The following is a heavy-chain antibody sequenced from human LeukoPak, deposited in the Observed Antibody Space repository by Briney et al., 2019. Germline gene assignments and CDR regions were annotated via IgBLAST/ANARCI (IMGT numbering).Heavy chain of an antibody. V-gene: IGHV3-23*01. CDR2: ISVTGSTT. CDR1: GFTFNNSA. Sequence: PGGSLRLSCATSGFTFNNSAMSWVRQPPGKGLEWVSTISVTGSTTFYADSVKGRFTISRDNSKNTLYLKVSSLRVEDTALYFCAQIYYVRSGYYQFGYWGQGTLVTVSS. D-gene: IGHD3-22*01. J-gene: IGHJ4*02. CDR3: AQIYYVRSGYYQFGY.